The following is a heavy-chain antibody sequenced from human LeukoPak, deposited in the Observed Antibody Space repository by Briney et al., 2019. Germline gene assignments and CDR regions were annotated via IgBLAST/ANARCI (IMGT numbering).Heavy chain of an antibody. D-gene: IGHD3-10*01. CDR3: ATGSYGSGTRHDAFDI. Sequence: GESLKISCKGSGYSFTSYWIGWVRQMPGKGLEWMGIIYPGDSDTRYSPSFQGQVTISADKSISTAYLQWSSLKASDTAMYYCATGSYGSGTRHDAFDIWGQGTMVTVSS. V-gene: IGHV5-51*01. CDR1: GYSFTSYW. J-gene: IGHJ3*02. CDR2: IYPGDSDT.